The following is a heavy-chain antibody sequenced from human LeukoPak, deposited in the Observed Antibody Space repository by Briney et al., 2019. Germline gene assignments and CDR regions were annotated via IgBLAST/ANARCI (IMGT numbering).Heavy chain of an antibody. Sequence: GGSLRLSCAASGFTFSSYGMHWVRQAPGKGLEWVAVISYDGSNKYYADSVKGRFTISRDNSKNTLYLQMNSLRAEDTAVYYCAKDRGSGIAAANYWGQGTLVTVPS. J-gene: IGHJ4*02. CDR1: GFTFSSYG. V-gene: IGHV3-30*18. CDR2: ISYDGSNK. CDR3: AKDRGSGIAAANY. D-gene: IGHD6-13*01.